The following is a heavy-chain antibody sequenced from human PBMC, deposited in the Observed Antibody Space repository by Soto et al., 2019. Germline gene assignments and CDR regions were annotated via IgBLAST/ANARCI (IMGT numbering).Heavy chain of an antibody. D-gene: IGHD5-12*01. CDR3: VRVVAIPGYPDN. J-gene: IGHJ4*02. Sequence: QVQLVQSGAEVRQPASSVKVSCKTSGGTFSSYAISWVRQAPGQGLEWMGGIVPIVDTSTYAQKFPGRVTIPADESTSTAYMELSSLRSDDTAIYYCVRVVAIPGYPDNWGQGTLVTVSS. V-gene: IGHV1-69*12. CDR2: IVPIVDTS. CDR1: GGTFSSYA.